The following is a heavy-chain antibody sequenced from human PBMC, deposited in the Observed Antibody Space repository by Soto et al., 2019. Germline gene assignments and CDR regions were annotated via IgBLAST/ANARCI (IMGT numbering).Heavy chain of an antibody. J-gene: IGHJ6*02. Sequence: VPLVESGGGVIQPGMSLRLSCAASGFTFSNYAMHWVRQAPGKGLEWVAVISYDGSDKYNANSVKGRFTISRDNSKNTLYLQMNSLRAEDTAVYYCARDTGPNGYNYYYFGMDVWGQGTTVTVSS. D-gene: IGHD5-18*01. V-gene: IGHV3-30-3*01. CDR3: ARDTGPNGYNYYYFGMDV. CDR2: ISYDGSDK. CDR1: GFTFSNYA.